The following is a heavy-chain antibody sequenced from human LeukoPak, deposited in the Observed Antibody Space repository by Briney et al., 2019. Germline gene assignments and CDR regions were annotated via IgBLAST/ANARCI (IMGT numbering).Heavy chain of an antibody. CDR2: ISGSSSSNI. CDR1: GFTFTSYS. V-gene: IGHV3-48*01. CDR3: ARLPAYCSSTSCYYDY. Sequence: GSLRLSCGASGFTFTSYSMNWVRQAPGKGLEWVSYISGSSSSNIHYADSVKGRFTISRDNAKNSLYLQMNSLRAEDTAVYYCARLPAYCSSTSCYYDYWGQGTLVTVSS. D-gene: IGHD2-2*01. J-gene: IGHJ4*02.